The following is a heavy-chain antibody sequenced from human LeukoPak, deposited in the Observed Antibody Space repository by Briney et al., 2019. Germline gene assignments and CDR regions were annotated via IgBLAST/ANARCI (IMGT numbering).Heavy chain of an antibody. CDR3: AKEGDYGSGSYYLYYYYYYGMDV. J-gene: IGHJ6*04. CDR2: ISYDGSNK. V-gene: IGHV3-30*18. D-gene: IGHD3-10*01. Sequence: GRSLRFSCAASGFTFSSYGMHWVRQAPGKGLEWVAVISYDGSNKYYADSVKGRFTISRDNSKNTLYLQMNSLRAEDTAVYYCAKEGDYGSGSYYLYYYYYYGMDVWGKGTTVTVSS. CDR1: GFTFSSYG.